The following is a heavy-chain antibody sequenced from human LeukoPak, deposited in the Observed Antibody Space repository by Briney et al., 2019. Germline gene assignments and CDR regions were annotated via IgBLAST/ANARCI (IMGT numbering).Heavy chain of an antibody. V-gene: IGHV1-2*02. CDR1: GYTFTGDF. D-gene: IGHD6-6*01. CDR2: INSDSGGT. J-gene: IGHJ5*02. Sequence: GASVKVSCKASGYTFTGDFIHWVRQAPGQGLEWMGWINSDSGGTNYARKFQGRVTMTRDTPISTAYMELSSLRSDDTAVFYCARGNIATHRGENWFDPWGQGTLVTVSS. CDR3: ARGNIATHRGENWFDP.